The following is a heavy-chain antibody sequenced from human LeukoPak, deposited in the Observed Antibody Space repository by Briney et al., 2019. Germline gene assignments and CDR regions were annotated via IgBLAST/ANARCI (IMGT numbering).Heavy chain of an antibody. CDR2: IWYDGSNK. CDR1: GFTFSSYG. J-gene: IGHJ4*02. D-gene: IGHD6-19*01. Sequence: GGSLRLSCVASGFTFSSYGMHWVRQAPGKGLEWGAVIWYDGSNKYYADSVKGRFTISRDNSKNTLYLQMNSLRAEDTAVFYCARSDSSGWYLVYFDYWGQGTLVTVSS. CDR3: ARSDSSGWYLVYFDY. V-gene: IGHV3-33*01.